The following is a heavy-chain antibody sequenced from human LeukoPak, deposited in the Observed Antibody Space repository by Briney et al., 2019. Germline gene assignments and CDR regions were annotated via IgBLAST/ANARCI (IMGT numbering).Heavy chain of an antibody. V-gene: IGHV1-2*02. CDR2: INPNSGGT. D-gene: IGHD2-2*01. CDR3: ARYCSSTSCYWI. Sequence: ASVKVSCKASGYTFTSYYMHWVRQAPGQGLEWMGWINPNSGGTNYAQKFQGRVTMTRDTSISTAYMELSRLRSDDTAVYYCARYCSSTSCYWIWGQGTLVTVSS. CDR1: GYTFTSYY. J-gene: IGHJ4*02.